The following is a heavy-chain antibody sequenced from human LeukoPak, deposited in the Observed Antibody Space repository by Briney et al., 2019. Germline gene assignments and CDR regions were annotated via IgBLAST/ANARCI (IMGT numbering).Heavy chain of an antibody. CDR2: IISSSSYI. Sequence: VKPGGSLRLSCAASGFTFSSYSMNWVRQAPGKGLEWVSSIISSSSYIYYADSVKGRFTISRDNAKNSLYLQMNSLRAEDTAVYYCARDTSHVGWGVGNWGQGTLVTVSS. CDR1: GFTFSSYS. J-gene: IGHJ4*02. V-gene: IGHV3-21*01. D-gene: IGHD3-10*01. CDR3: ARDTSHVGWGVGN.